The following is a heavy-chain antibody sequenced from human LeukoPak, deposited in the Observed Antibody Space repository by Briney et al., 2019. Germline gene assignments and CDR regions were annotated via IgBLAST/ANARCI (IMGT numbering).Heavy chain of an antibody. CDR3: ARLGGWAYRDYLQEAFDY. D-gene: IGHD4-17*01. V-gene: IGHV1-18*01. CDR1: GYTFTNFG. CDR2: ISPHNHNT. Sequence: ASVKDSCKASGYTFTNFGISSVRQAPGQGLEWMGWISPHNHNTNYAQKVQGRVTMTTDTPTSTVYMELRSLRSDDTAVYYCARLGGWAYRDYLQEAFDYWGQGTLVTVSS. J-gene: IGHJ4*02.